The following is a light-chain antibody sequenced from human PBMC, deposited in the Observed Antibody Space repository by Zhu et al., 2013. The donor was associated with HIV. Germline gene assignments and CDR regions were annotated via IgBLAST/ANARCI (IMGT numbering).Light chain of an antibody. Sequence: EIVLTQSPGTLSLSPGERATLSCRASQSVSSSYLAWYQQKPGQAPRLLIYGASNRATGIPARFSGSGSGTDFTLTISRLEPEDFAVYYCQQYGSSLWTFGQGTKVEIK. J-gene: IGKJ1*01. CDR1: QSVSSSY. V-gene: IGKV3-20*01. CDR2: GAS. CDR3: QQYGSSLWT.